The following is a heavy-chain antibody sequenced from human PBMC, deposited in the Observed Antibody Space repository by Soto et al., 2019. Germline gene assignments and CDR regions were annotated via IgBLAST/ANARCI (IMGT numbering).Heavy chain of an antibody. D-gene: IGHD5-12*01. CDR1: GGTFSSYA. J-gene: IGHJ4*02. CDR3: ARDSLNSGYDHKSSSGWPDPFDY. V-gene: IGHV1-69*06. Sequence: SVKVSCKASGGTFSSYAISWMRQAPGQGLEWMGGIIPIFGTANYAQKFQGRVTITADKSTSTAYMELSSLRSEDTAVYYCARDSLNSGYDHKSSSGWPDPFDYWGQGTQVTVSS. CDR2: IIPIFGTA.